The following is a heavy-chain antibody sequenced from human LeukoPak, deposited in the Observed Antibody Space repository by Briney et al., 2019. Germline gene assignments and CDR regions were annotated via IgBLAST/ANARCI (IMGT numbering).Heavy chain of an antibody. D-gene: IGHD3-16*01. Sequence: GGPLRLSCAASGLTFSSHWMHWVRQAPGGGVVGVSRITNGGSSTTYADSVKGRFTISRDNAKNMFYLKVNSLRAEDPAVYYCATRPGGIPAYGGQGTLVTVPS. CDR1: GLTFSSHW. V-gene: IGHV3-74*01. CDR3: ATRPGGIPAY. CDR2: ITNGGSST. J-gene: IGHJ4*02.